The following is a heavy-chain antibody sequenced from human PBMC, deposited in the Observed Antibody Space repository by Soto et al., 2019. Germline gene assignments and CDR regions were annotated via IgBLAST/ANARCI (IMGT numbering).Heavy chain of an antibody. CDR3: AKDPYYDFWSGYYYMDV. Sequence: GGSLRLSCAASGFTFSSYAMSWVRQAPGKGLEWVSAISGSGGSTYYADSVKGRLTISRDNSKNTLYLQMNSLRAEDTAVYYCAKDPYYDFWSGYYYMDVWGKGTTVTVSS. D-gene: IGHD3-3*01. CDR2: ISGSGGST. V-gene: IGHV3-23*01. CDR1: GFTFSSYA. J-gene: IGHJ6*03.